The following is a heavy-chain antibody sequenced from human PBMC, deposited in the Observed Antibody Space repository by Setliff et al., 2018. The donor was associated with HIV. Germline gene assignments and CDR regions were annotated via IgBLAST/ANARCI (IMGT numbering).Heavy chain of an antibody. J-gene: IGHJ4*02. CDR2: IIHSGGT. CDR1: GGSFSGYY. Sequence: SETLSLTCAVYGGSFSGYYWTWIRQPPGMGLEWIGEIIHSGGTNYNRSLKSRVTISVDTSKNQFSLDLSSVTAADTAVYYCARGGLGVVGAIDYWSQGTLVTVSS. V-gene: IGHV4-34*01. D-gene: IGHD2-15*01. CDR3: ARGGLGVVGAIDY.